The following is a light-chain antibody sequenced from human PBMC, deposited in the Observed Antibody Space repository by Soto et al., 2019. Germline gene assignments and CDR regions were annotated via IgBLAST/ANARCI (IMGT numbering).Light chain of an antibody. J-gene: IGKJ2*01. CDR2: DAS. CDR3: QQYDNLPYT. Sequence: DIQMTQSPSSLSASVGDRVTITCQASQDISNYLNWYQQKPGKAPKLLIYDASNLETGVPSRFSRSGSGTDFTFTISSLQSEDIATYYCQQYDNLPYTFGQGTKLEIK. V-gene: IGKV1-33*01. CDR1: QDISNY.